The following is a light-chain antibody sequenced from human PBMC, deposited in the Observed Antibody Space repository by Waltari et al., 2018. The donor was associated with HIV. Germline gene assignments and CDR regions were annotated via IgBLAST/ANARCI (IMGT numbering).Light chain of an antibody. Sequence: QSALTQPRSVAGSPGQSVTISCTGTSSYVGDYNYVPWYQQHPAKAPKLMIFDVNKRPSGVPDRFSGSKSGNTASLTISGLQAEDEADYYCCSYADDYTWVFGGGTKLTVL. J-gene: IGLJ3*02. CDR1: SSYVGDYNY. CDR2: DVN. CDR3: CSYADDYTWV. V-gene: IGLV2-11*01.